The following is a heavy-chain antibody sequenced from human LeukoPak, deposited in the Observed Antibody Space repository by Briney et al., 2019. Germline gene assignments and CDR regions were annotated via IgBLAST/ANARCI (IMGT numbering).Heavy chain of an antibody. D-gene: IGHD4-17*01. J-gene: IGHJ5*01. CDR1: GVSISGSNW. V-gene: IGHV4-4*02. Sequence: SETLSLTCTVSGVSISGSNWWSWVRQPPGKGLEWIGEIHESGNINYNPSLKSRVIISLDKSKNQFSLNLSSVTAADTAVYYCARSSYGAFDSWGQGTLVTVSS. CDR2: IHESGNI. CDR3: ARSSYGAFDS.